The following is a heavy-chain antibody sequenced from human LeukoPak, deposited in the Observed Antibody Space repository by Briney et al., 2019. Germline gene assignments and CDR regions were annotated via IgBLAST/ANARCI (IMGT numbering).Heavy chain of an antibody. V-gene: IGHV1-69*05. CDR1: GGTFSSYA. CDR3: ARDRGSYYYDSSGYYYFDY. CDR2: IIPIFGTA. J-gene: IGHJ4*02. Sequence: SVKVSCKASGGTFSSYAISWVRQAPGQGLEWMGRIIPIFGTANYAQKFQGRVTITTDESTSTAYMELSSLRSEDTAVYYCARDRGSYYYDSSGYYYFDYWGQGALVTVSS. D-gene: IGHD3-22*01.